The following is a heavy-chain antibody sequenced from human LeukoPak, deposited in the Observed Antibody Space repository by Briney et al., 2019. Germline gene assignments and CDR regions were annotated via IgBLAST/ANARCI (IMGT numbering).Heavy chain of an antibody. CDR3: AKANYYGSGSYYNGDYYFDY. CDR2: ISWNSVSI. CDR1: GFTFDDYA. D-gene: IGHD3-10*01. J-gene: IGHJ4*02. V-gene: IGHV3-9*03. Sequence: GGSLRLSXAASGFTFDDYAMHWVRQAPGKGLEWVSGISWNSVSIAYADSVKGRFTISRDNAKNSLYLQMNSLGPEDMALYYCAKANYYGSGSYYNGDYYFDYWGQGTLVTVSS.